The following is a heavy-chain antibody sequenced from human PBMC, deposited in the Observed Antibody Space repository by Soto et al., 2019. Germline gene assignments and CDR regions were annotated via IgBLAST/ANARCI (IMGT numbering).Heavy chain of an antibody. CDR1: GGSISSGDYY. J-gene: IGHJ5*02. V-gene: IGHV4-30-4*01. CDR2: IYYSGST. Sequence: QVQLQESGPGLVKPSQTLSLTCTVCGGSISSGDYYWSWIRQPPGKGLEWIGYIYYSGSTYYNPSLKSRVTISVDTSKNQFSLKLSSVTAADTAVYYCARDHSNYPGSFDPWGQGTLVTVSS. CDR3: ARDHSNYPGSFDP. D-gene: IGHD4-4*01.